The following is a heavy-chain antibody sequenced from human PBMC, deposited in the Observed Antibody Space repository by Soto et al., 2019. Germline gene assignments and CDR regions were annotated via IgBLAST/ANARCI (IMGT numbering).Heavy chain of an antibody. CDR2: IIPIFGTA. CDR1: GGTFSSYA. Sequence: QVQLVQSGAEVKKPGSSVKVSCKASGGTFSSYAISWVRQAPGQGLEWMGGIIPIFGTANYAQKFQGRVTITADESTSTAYMELSSMRSEDTDVYYCARKDGSTGYGGNSRAVDIWGQGTMVTVSS. CDR3: ARKDGSTGYGGNSRAVDI. V-gene: IGHV1-69*12. J-gene: IGHJ3*02. D-gene: IGHD3-10*01.